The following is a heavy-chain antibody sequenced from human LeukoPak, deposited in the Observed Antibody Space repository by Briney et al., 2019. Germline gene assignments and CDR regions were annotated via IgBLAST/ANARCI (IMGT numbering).Heavy chain of an antibody. CDR3: ARANYDILTGYYRSGYFDY. J-gene: IGHJ4*02. D-gene: IGHD3-9*01. V-gene: IGHV1-18*01. CDR1: GYTFTSYG. Sequence: ASVKVSCKASGYTFTSYGISWVRQAPGQGLEWMGWISAYNGNTNYAQKLQGRVTMTTDTSTSTAYMELRSLRSDDTAVYYCARANYDILTGYYRSGYFDYWGQGTLVTVSS. CDR2: ISAYNGNT.